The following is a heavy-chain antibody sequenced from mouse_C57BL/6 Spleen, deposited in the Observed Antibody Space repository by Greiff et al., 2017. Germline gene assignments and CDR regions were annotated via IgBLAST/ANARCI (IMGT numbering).Heavy chain of an antibody. Sequence: VQLQQPGAELVKPGASVKMSCKASGYTFTSYWITWVKQRPGQGLEWIGDIYPGSGSTNYNEKFKSKATLTVDTSSSTAYMQLSSLPSEDSAVYYCASKGDYGNYEVYWGQGTTLTVSS. CDR3: ASKGDYGNYEVY. CDR2: IYPGSGST. CDR1: GYTFTSYW. J-gene: IGHJ2*01. V-gene: IGHV1-55*01. D-gene: IGHD2-1*01.